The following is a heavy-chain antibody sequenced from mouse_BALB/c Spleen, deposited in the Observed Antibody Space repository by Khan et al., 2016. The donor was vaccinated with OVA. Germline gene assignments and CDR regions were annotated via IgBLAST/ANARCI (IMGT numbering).Heavy chain of an antibody. CDR2: INTHSGVP. CDR1: GYTFTTAG. D-gene: IGHD2-12*01. V-gene: IGHV9-4*02. Sequence: QIQLVQSGPELKKPGETVRISCKASGYTFTTAGIQWVQKMPGKGLKWIGWINTHSGVPKYAEDFKGRFAFSLEISVNTAYLQITNLKNEDTATYVGARGGAGDYRNDGGAMEYWGQGTSVTVSS. CDR3: ARGGAGDYRNDGGAMEY. J-gene: IGHJ4*01.